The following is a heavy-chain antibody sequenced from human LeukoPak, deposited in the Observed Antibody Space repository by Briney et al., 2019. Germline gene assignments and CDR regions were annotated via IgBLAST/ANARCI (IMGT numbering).Heavy chain of an antibody. Sequence: ASVKVSCKASGYNFTSYGNSWVRQAPGQGLEWMGWISAYNGNTNYAQKLQGRVTMTTDTSTSTAYLELRSLRSDDTAVYYCARGYDSSGYMGYWGQGTLVTVSS. CDR1: GYNFTSYG. J-gene: IGHJ4*02. CDR3: ARGYDSSGYMGY. D-gene: IGHD3-22*01. V-gene: IGHV1-18*01. CDR2: ISAYNGNT.